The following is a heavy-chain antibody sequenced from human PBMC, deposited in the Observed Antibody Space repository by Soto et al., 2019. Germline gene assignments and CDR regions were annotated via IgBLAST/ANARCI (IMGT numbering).Heavy chain of an antibody. CDR3: ARQPFPGYPHTAAKYYYYGMDV. D-gene: IGHD2-2*01. CDR2: IYPGDSDT. J-gene: IGHJ6*02. CDR1: GYSLTSYW. Sequence: GESLKISCKGSGYSLTSYWIGWVRQMPGKDLEWMGIIYPGDSDTRYSPSFQGQVTISADKSISTAYLQWSSLKASDTAMYYCARQPFPGYPHTAAKYYYYGMDVWGQGTTVTVSS. V-gene: IGHV5-51*01.